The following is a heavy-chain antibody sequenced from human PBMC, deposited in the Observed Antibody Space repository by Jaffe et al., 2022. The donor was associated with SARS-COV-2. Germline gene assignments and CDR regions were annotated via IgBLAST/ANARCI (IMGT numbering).Heavy chain of an antibody. CDR2: ISGSGGST. J-gene: IGHJ6*02. CDR1: GFTFSSYA. V-gene: IGHV3-23*01. D-gene: IGHD4-4*01. Sequence: EVQLLESGGGLVQPGGSLRLSCAASGFTFSSYAMSWVRQAPGKGLEWVSAISGSGGSTYYADSVKGRFTISRDNSKNTLYLQMNSLRAEDTAVYYCAKLLHDYSNYEVRYYYYGMDVWGQGTTVTVSS. CDR3: AKLLHDYSNYEVRYYYYGMDV.